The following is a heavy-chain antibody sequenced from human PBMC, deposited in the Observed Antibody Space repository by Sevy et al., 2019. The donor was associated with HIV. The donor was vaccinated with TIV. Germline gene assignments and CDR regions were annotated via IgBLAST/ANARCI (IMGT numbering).Heavy chain of an antibody. CDR1: GYTFTSNG. CDR2: INTNNGNA. Sequence: ASVKVSCRASGYTFTSNGIAWVRQAPGQGLEWMGWINTNNGNANYAQKYPGRVTMTTDTSTSTGYMELRSLRSDDTAMYYCARDRGYCSGGSCYIQQWGQGTLVTVSS. J-gene: IGHJ1*01. CDR3: ARDRGYCSGGSCYIQQ. V-gene: IGHV1-18*01. D-gene: IGHD2-15*01.